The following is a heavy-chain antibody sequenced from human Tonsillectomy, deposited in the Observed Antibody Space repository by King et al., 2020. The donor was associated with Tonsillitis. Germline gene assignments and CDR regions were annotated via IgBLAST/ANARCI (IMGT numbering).Heavy chain of an antibody. D-gene: IGHD3-22*01. CDR3: AREIWAYYYDSSDYYPVGY. CDR1: GFTFSSFG. J-gene: IGHJ4*02. V-gene: IGHV3-33*08. Sequence: VQLVESGGGVVQPGRSLRLSCAASGFTFSSFGMHWVRQAPGKGLEWVAVISFDGKDKYYADSVRGRFTISRDDSENTLSLQMNNLRAEDTALYYCAREIWAYYYDSSDYYPVGYWGQGTLVTVSS. CDR2: ISFDGKDK.